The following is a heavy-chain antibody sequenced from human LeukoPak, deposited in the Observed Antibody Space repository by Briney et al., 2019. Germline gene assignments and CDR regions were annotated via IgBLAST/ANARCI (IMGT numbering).Heavy chain of an antibody. J-gene: IGHJ6*03. Sequence: GGSLRLSCAASGFTFSDYYMSWIRQAPGKGLEWVSYISSSGNTIYYADSVRGRFTISRDNAKNTLYLQMNSLRAEDTAVYYCAKGSKEVLFTRDHYMDVWGKGTTVTISS. D-gene: IGHD3-3*01. V-gene: IGHV3-11*04. CDR1: GFTFSDYY. CDR3: AKGSKEVLFTRDHYMDV. CDR2: ISSSGNTI.